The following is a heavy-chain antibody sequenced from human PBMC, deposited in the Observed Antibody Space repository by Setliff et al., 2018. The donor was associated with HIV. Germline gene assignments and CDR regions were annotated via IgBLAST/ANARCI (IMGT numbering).Heavy chain of an antibody. Sequence: ASVKVSCKASGYTFTSYAMNWVRQAPGQGLEWMGRISTNTGNPTYAQGFTGRFVFSLDTSVSTAYLQISSLKAEDTAVYYCARGGDRMQIWSRFPFDIWGQGTMVTVSS. CDR1: GYTFTSYA. D-gene: IGHD3-10*01. CDR3: ARGGDRMQIWSRFPFDI. J-gene: IGHJ3*02. V-gene: IGHV7-4-1*02. CDR2: ISTNTGNP.